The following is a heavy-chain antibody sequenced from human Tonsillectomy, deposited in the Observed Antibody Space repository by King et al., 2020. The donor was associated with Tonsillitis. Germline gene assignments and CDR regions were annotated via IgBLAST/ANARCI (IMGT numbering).Heavy chain of an antibody. CDR2: IYFSGNT. D-gene: IGHD6-19*01. CDR1: GGSISSSTYY. J-gene: IGHJ4*02. CDR3: ARLRAEGQWLGFLDY. Sequence: QLQESGPGLVKPSETLSLTCSVSGGSISSSTYYWGWIRQPPGKGLEWIGSIYFSGNTHYNPSLKSRVIISVDTSKNQFSLKLRSVTAADTAVYYCARLRAEGQWLGFLDYWGRGTLVTVSS. V-gene: IGHV4-39*01.